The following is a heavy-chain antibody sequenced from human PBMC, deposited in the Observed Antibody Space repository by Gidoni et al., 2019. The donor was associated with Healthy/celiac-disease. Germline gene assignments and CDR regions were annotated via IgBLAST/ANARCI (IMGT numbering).Heavy chain of an antibody. D-gene: IGHD3-22*01. V-gene: IGHV3-30*18. J-gene: IGHJ4*02. CDR2: ISYDGSNK. Sequence: QVQLVESGGGVVQPGRSLRLSCAASGFTFSSYGMHWVRQAPGKGLEWVAVISYDGSNKYYADSVKGRFTISRDNSKNTLYLQMNSLRAEDTAVYYCAKGRYYDSSGYLDYWGQGTLVTVSS. CDR1: GFTFSSYG. CDR3: AKGRYYDSSGYLDY.